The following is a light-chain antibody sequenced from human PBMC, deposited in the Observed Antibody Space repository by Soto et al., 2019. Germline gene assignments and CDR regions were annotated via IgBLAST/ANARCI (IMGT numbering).Light chain of an antibody. CDR1: SSDVGGYNY. CDR2: DVS. CDR3: SSYTSSSTLLYV. J-gene: IGLJ1*01. V-gene: IGLV2-14*01. Sequence: QSALTQPASVSGSPGQSITISCTGTSSDVGGYNYVSWYQQHPGKAPKLMIYDVSNRPSGVSNRFSGSKSGNTASLTISGLHAEDEHHYYCSSYTSSSTLLYVFGTGTKLTVL.